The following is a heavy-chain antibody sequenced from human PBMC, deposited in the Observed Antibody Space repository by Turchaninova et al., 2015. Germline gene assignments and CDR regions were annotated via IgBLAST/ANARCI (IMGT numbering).Heavy chain of an antibody. J-gene: IGHJ4*02. Sequence: QVQLVESGGGVVQPGRSLRLSCAASGFAFRNYAMHWVRQAPGKGREGGGVISHDARITFHADSVKSRFTISRDNSRNTLFLQMDSLKDEDTALYYYAGDKTHGLPDYFDFWGQGILVTVSS. D-gene: IGHD3-16*01. CDR1: GFAFRNYA. CDR2: ISHDARIT. CDR3: AGDKTHGLPDYFDF. V-gene: IGHV3-30*04.